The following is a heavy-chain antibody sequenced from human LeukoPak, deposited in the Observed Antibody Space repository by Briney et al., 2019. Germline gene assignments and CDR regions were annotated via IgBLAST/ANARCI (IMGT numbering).Heavy chain of an antibody. CDR2: TYYRSKWYN. D-gene: IGHD1-14*01. V-gene: IGHV6-1*01. J-gene: IGHJ4*02. CDR1: GDSVSSNSAA. Sequence: SQTLSLTCAISGDSVSSNSAAWNWIRQSPPRGLEWLGRTYYRSKWYNDYAVSVKSRITINPDTSKNQFSLQLNSVTPEDTAVCYCARVGRPDHNYYFDYWGQGTLVTVSS. CDR3: ARVGRPDHNYYFDY.